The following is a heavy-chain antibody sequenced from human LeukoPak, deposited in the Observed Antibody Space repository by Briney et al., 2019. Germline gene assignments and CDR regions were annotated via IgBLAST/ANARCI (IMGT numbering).Heavy chain of an antibody. CDR1: GFTLSAYS. Sequence: GGSLRLSCAASGFTLSAYSMNWVRQAPGKGLEWVSSISSSSSYIYYADSVKGRFTISRDNAKNSLYLQMNSLRAEDTAVYYCASTATRAFDYWGQGTLVTVSS. V-gene: IGHV3-21*01. J-gene: IGHJ4*02. D-gene: IGHD2-2*01. CDR3: ASTATRAFDY. CDR2: ISSSSSYI.